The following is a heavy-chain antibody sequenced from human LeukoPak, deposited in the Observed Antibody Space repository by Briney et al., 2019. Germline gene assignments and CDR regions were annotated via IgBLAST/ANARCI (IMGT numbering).Heavy chain of an antibody. CDR3: ARSNGDWLPLEY. V-gene: IGHV3-21*04. D-gene: IGHD3-9*01. Sequence: PGGSLRLSCAASGFTFSSYSMNWVRQAPGKGLEWVSSISSSSSYIYYADSVKGRFTISRDNAKNSLYLQMNSLRPEDTAMYYCARSNGDWLPLEYWGRGTLVTVSS. CDR1: GFTFSSYS. J-gene: IGHJ4*02. CDR2: ISSSSSYI.